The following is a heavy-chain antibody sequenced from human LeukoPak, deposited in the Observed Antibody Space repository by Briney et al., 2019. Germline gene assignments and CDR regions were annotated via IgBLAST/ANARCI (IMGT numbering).Heavy chain of an antibody. Sequence: GGSLRLSCAASGFTFSSYAMSWVRQAPGQGLEWVSSISSSSSYIYYADSVKGRFTISRDNAKNSLYLQMNSLRAEDTAVYYCAKDRGYDFWSGYPQRSGWFDPWGQGTLVTVSS. CDR1: GFTFSSYA. V-gene: IGHV3-21*04. J-gene: IGHJ5*02. CDR3: AKDRGYDFWSGYPQRSGWFDP. D-gene: IGHD3-3*01. CDR2: ISSSSSYI.